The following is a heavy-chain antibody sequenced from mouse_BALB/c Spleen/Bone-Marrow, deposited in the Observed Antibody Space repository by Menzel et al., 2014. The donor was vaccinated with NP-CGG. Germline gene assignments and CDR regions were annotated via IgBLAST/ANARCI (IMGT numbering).Heavy chain of an antibody. J-gene: IGHJ3*01. Sequence: EVKLVESGGGLVQPGGSLKLSCAASGFDFSRYWMSWVRQAPGKGLEWIGEINPDSSTINYTPSLKDKFIISRDNAKNTLYLLMSKVRSEDTALYYCARLGHYGGFAYWGQGTLVTVSA. CDR2: INPDSSTI. V-gene: IGHV4-1*02. CDR1: GFDFSRYW. D-gene: IGHD2-1*01. CDR3: ARLGHYGGFAY.